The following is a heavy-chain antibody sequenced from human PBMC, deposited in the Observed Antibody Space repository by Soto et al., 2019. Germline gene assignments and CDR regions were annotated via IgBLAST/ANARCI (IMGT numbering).Heavy chain of an antibody. D-gene: IGHD2-2*01. Sequence: ASVKVSCKASGYNFIYYMHWVRQAPGQGLEWMGWINPNSGGTNYAQKFQGWVTMTRDTSISTAYMELRRLRSDDTAVYYCARAPQYCSSTSCHFGSRDMDVWGQGTTGT. CDR3: ARAPQYCSSTSCHFGSRDMDV. CDR2: INPNSGGT. J-gene: IGHJ6*02. V-gene: IGHV1-2*04. CDR1: GYNFIYY.